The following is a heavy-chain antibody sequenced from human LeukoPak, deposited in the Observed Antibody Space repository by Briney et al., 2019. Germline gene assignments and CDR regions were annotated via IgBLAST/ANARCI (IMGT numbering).Heavy chain of an antibody. J-gene: IGHJ4*02. CDR1: GFTFSSYA. CDR2: ISGSGGST. D-gene: IGHD1-26*01. CDR3: AKVVVGATVSYYFDY. V-gene: IGHV3-23*01. Sequence: GGSLRLSCAASGFTFSSYAMSWVRQAPGKGLEWVSAISGSGGSTYYADSVKGRFTISRDNSKNTLYLQMNSLRAEDTAVYYCAKVVVGATVSYYFDYWGQGTLVTVSS.